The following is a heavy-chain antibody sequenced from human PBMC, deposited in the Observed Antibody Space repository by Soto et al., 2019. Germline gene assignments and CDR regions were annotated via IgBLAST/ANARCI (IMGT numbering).Heavy chain of an antibody. J-gene: IGHJ4*02. CDR1: GGSISSSSYY. V-gene: IGHV4-39*01. CDR2: IFYSGTT. Sequence: QLQLQESGPGLVKPSETLSLTCTVSGGSISSSSYYWGWIRQSPGKGLEWIASIFYSGTTYYNPSLESRVTIAVDTSKDQVSLLLRAVTAADTAFYSCASVPARFCASTSCFPGYWGQGTLVTVSS. D-gene: IGHD2-2*01. CDR3: ASVPARFCASTSCFPGY.